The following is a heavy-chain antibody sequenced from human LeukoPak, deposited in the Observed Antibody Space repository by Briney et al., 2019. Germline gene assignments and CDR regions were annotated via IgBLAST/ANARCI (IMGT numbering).Heavy chain of an antibody. CDR1: GFTLSSYA. V-gene: IGHV3-30*04. Sequence: GGSLRLSCAASGFTLSSYAMHWVRQAPGKGLEWVAVISYDGSNKYYADSVKGRSTISRDNSKNTLYLQMNSLRAEDTAVYYCARGGLYDILTGYSYYFDYWGQGTLVTVSS. CDR3: ARGGLYDILTGYSYYFDY. D-gene: IGHD3-9*01. J-gene: IGHJ4*02. CDR2: ISYDGSNK.